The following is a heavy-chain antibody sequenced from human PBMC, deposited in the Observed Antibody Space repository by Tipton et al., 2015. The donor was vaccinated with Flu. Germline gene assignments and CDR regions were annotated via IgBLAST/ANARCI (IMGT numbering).Heavy chain of an antibody. Sequence: SLRLSCAASGFTFSSYEMNWVRQAPGKGLEWVSYITSSGDSIYYTDSVKGRFTISRDNAKNSPYLQMNSLKAEDTGVYYCASETPGSAKNAFDVWGQGTMVSVSS. CDR3: ASETPGSAKNAFDV. J-gene: IGHJ3*01. CDR1: GFTFSSYE. V-gene: IGHV3-48*03. D-gene: IGHD2-15*01. CDR2: ITSSGDSI.